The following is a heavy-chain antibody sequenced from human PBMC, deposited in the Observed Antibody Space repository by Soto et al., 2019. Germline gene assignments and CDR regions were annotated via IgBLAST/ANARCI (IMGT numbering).Heavy chain of an antibody. CDR2: IGTQHDT. Sequence: EVQLVESGGGLVQPGGSLRLSCAASGFTFSAYDMHWVRQATGKGLEWVSAIGTQHDTYYPDSVKGRFTISRENAKNSLYLQMNSLRAGEKGVYYCARQASYWHGGGGWFDPWGQGTLVTVSS. J-gene: IGHJ5*02. V-gene: IGHV3-13*01. CDR1: GFTFSAYD. D-gene: IGHD2-8*02. CDR3: ARQASYWHGGGGWFDP.